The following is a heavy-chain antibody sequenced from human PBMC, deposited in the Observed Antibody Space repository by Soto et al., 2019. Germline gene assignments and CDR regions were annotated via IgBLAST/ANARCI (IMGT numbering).Heavy chain of an antibody. CDR3: ARDWGYCSSSSCREPAFDV. J-gene: IGHJ3*01. Sequence: QLQLQESASGLVRPSQTLSLTCAVSGGSVNSGGFSWNWIRQPPGKGLEWIGYVYQSGSTYYNPSLRSRVSISLDRSKHQFSLTLNSVTAADTAVYYCARDWGYCSSSSCREPAFDVWGQGTVVTVSS. D-gene: IGHD2-15*01. V-gene: IGHV4-30-2*01. CDR1: GGSVNSGGFS. CDR2: VYQSGST.